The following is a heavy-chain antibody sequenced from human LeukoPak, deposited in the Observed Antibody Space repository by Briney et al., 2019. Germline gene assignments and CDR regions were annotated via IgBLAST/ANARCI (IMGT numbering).Heavy chain of an antibody. CDR3: ATPGRIAVAGTNDY. Sequence: SETLSLTCTVSGYSISSGYYWAWIRQPPGKGLEWIGSIHHSGSTNYNPSLKSRVTISVDKSKNQFSLKLSSVTAADTAVYYCATPGRIAVAGTNDYWGQGTLVTVSS. V-gene: IGHV4-38-2*02. D-gene: IGHD6-19*01. CDR1: GYSISSGYY. J-gene: IGHJ4*02. CDR2: IHHSGST.